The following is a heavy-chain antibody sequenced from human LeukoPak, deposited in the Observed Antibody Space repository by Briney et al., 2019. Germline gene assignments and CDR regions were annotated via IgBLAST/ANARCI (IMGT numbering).Heavy chain of an antibody. Sequence: GRSLRLSCAASGFTFSSYGMHWVRQAPGKGLEWVAVISYDGSNKYYADSVKGRFTISRDNSKNTLYLQMNSLRAEDTAVYYCAKDWGSSRFGELSISYNWFDPWGQGTLVTVSS. CDR1: GFTFSSYG. D-gene: IGHD3-10*01. J-gene: IGHJ5*02. CDR3: AKDWGSSRFGELSISYNWFDP. CDR2: ISYDGSNK. V-gene: IGHV3-30*18.